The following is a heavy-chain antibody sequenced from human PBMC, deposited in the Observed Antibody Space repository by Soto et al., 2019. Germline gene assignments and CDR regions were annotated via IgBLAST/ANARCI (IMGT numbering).Heavy chain of an antibody. J-gene: IGHJ1*01. D-gene: IGHD3-10*01. CDR1: GGGISSVGYY. CDR3: VRGVLS. Sequence: QVQLQESGPRLVKASQTLSLTCNVSGGGISSVGYYWTWIRQHPGNVMEWIGNIHPSGSTFYNPSLKSRVTIPVDTSKHQFSLQLSSVTAADTAVYFCVRGVLSWGQGTLVTVSS. CDR2: IHPSGST. V-gene: IGHV4-31*03.